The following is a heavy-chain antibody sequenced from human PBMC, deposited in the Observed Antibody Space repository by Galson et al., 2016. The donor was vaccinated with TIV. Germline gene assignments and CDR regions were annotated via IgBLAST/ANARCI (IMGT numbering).Heavy chain of an antibody. CDR3: ARRDIIMGSDP. CDR2: INPDSGDT. V-gene: IGHV1-2*02. J-gene: IGHJ5*02. CDR1: GYTFSGFY. D-gene: IGHD2-8*01. Sequence: SVKVSCKASGYTFSGFYMHWVRQAPGQGLEWVGWINPDSGDTDYSQKFQGRVTLTTDTSINTAYMELSGLRSADTAIYYCARRDIIMGSDPWGQGTVVTVSS.